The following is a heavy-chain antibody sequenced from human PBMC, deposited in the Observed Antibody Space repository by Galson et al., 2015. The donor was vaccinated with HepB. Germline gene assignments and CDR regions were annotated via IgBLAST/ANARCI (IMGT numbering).Heavy chain of an antibody. J-gene: IGHJ4*02. CDR2: IRRSGTTI. CDR3: AKVSGYDLDLDY. V-gene: IGHV3-11*01. D-gene: IGHD5-12*01. CDR1: GFTFSDYY. Sequence: SLRLSCAASGFTFSDYYMSWIRQAPGKGLEWVSYIRRSGTTIYYSDSVKGRFTISRDNAKNSVYLQMNSLRVEDTAVYYCAKVSGYDLDLDYWGQGTLVTVSS.